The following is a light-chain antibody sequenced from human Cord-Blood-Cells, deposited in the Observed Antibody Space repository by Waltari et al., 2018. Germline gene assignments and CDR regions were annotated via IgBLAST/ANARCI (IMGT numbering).Light chain of an antibody. V-gene: IGLV1-47*01. CDR3: AAWDDSLWV. J-gene: IGLJ3*02. CDR2: RNN. CDR1: SSNTGSNY. Sequence: QSVLTQPPSASGTHGQRVTISCSGSSSNTGSNYVYWYQQLPGTAPKLLIDRNNQRPSGVPDRFSGSKSGTSASLAISGLRSEDEADYYCAAWDDSLWVFGGGTKLTVL.